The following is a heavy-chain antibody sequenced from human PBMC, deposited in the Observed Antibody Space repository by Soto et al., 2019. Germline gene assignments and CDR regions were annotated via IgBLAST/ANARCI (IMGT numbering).Heavy chain of an antibody. Sequence: QVQLVESGGGVVQPGRSLRLSCAASGFTFSSYGMHWVRQAPGKGLEWVAVISYDGSNKYYADSVKGRFTISRDNSKNTLYLQMNSLRAEDTAVYYCAKEGSYRQQLIPKNTPYYYYGMDVWGQGTTVTVSS. J-gene: IGHJ6*02. CDR2: ISYDGSNK. D-gene: IGHD6-13*01. CDR3: AKEGSYRQQLIPKNTPYYYYGMDV. CDR1: GFTFSSYG. V-gene: IGHV3-30*18.